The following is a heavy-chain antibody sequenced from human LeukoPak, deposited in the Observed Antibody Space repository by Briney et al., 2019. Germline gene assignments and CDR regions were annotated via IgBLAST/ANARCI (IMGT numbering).Heavy chain of an antibody. CDR2: IYSGDST. J-gene: IGHJ4*02. V-gene: IGHV3-53*01. CDR3: ARRQNYYDSSGHPKGFDY. CDR1: GFTVRNNY. D-gene: IGHD3-22*01. Sequence: GGSLRLSCAASGFTVRNNYMTWVRQAPGKGLEWVSIIYSGDSTSYADSVKGRFTISRDNSKNTLYLQMNSLRAEDTAVYYCARRQNYYDSSGHPKGFDYWGQGTLVTVSS.